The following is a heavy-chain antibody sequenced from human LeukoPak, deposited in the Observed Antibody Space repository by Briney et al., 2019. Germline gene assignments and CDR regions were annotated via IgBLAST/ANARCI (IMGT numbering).Heavy chain of an antibody. D-gene: IGHD3-3*01. V-gene: IGHV3-74*01. CDR3: ARDHQSPPLRFLEWLDYFDY. J-gene: IGHJ4*02. Sequence: AGGSLRLSCAASGFTVSSNYMSWVRQAPGKGLVWVSRINTDGSSTSYADSVKGRFTISRDNAKNTLYLQMNSLRAEDTAVYYCARDHQSPPLRFLEWLDYFDYWGQGTLVTVSS. CDR2: INTDGSST. CDR1: GFTVSSNY.